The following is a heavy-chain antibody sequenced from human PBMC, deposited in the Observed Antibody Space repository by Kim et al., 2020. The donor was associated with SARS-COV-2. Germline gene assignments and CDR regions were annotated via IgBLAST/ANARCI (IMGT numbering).Heavy chain of an antibody. CDR3: ARQYSSGWLNYYCYGMDV. D-gene: IGHD6-19*01. CDR1: GVSISRYF. V-gene: IGHV4-59*08. Sequence: SETLSLTCTVAGVSISRYFFSWSRQHPGKGLEWEAYISDSGRTNYNPTRKSRVTIPVDTSKNPSSLKRSSVTAADTAVYYCARQYSSGWLNYYCYGMDVWGQGTTVTVSS. CDR2: ISDSGRT. J-gene: IGHJ6*02.